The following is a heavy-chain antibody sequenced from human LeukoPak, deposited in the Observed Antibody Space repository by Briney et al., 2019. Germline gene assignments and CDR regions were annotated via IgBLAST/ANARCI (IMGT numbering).Heavy chain of an antibody. CDR3: ARFGEMGATVADY. D-gene: IGHD5-24*01. Sequence: GGSLRLSCAASGFTFSSYGMHWVRQAPGKGLEWVAVISYDGSNKYYADSVKGRFTISRDNAKNSLYLQMNSLRAEDTAVYYCARFGEMGATVADYWGQGTLVTVSS. CDR1: GFTFSSYG. V-gene: IGHV3-30*03. J-gene: IGHJ4*02. CDR2: ISYDGSNK.